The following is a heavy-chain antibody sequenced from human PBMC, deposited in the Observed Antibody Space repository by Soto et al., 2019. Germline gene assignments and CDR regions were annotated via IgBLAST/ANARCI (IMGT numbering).Heavy chain of an antibody. D-gene: IGHD2-21*01. CDR3: ARDRTVIDEGGYYYGMDV. J-gene: IGHJ6*02. CDR2: ISSSSSTI. CDR1: GFTFSSYS. V-gene: IGHV3-48*02. Sequence: GGSLRLSCAASGFTFSSYSMNWVHQAPGKGLEWVSYISSSSSTIYYADSVKGRFTISRDNAKNSLYLQMNSLRDEDTAVYYCARDRTVIDEGGYYYGMDVWGQGTTVTVSS.